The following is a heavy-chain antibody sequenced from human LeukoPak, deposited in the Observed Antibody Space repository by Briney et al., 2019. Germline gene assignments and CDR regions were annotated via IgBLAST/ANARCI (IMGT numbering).Heavy chain of an antibody. Sequence: GVSLRLSCAASGFTFSTYAMSWVRQAPGKGLELVSTISGSGSNTYYADSVKGRFTISRDNSNSTLYLQMSSLTAEDTAIYYCATHRSNGPAAMNYWGQGILVTVSS. CDR3: ATHRSNGPAAMNY. CDR2: ISGSGSNT. V-gene: IGHV3-23*01. CDR1: GFTFSTYA. D-gene: IGHD2-2*01. J-gene: IGHJ4*02.